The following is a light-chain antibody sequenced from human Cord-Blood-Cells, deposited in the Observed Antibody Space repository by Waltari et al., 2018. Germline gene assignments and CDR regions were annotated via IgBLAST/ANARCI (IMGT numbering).Light chain of an antibody. J-gene: IGLJ3*02. CDR2: DVS. CDR3: SSYTSSSTWV. Sequence: QSALTQPASVSGSPGQSITISCTGTSSDVGGYNYVSWYQQHPGKAPKLLLYDVSNRPSGVSNRFSGSKSGNTASLTSSALQAEDEADYYCSSYTSSSTWVFGGGTKLTVL. CDR1: SSDVGGYNY. V-gene: IGLV2-14*03.